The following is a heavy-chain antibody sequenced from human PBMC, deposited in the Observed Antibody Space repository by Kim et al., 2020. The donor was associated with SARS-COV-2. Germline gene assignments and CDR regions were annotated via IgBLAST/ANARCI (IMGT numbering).Heavy chain of an antibody. V-gene: IGHV4-59*11. J-gene: IGHJ6*02. CDR1: GASISSHY. D-gene: IGHD7-27*01. Sequence: SETLSLTCSVSGASISSHYWTWIRQPPGKGLEWIGLLSNNGNTNYNPSLKSRGTISIKTSKKKASLKLISVTAADTAVDFCWGRFRGWYAVDGRGQGAT. CDR3: WGRFRGWYAVDG. CDR2: LSNNGNT.